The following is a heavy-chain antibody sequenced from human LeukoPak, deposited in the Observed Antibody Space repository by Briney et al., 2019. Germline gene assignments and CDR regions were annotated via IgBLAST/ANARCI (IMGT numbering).Heavy chain of an antibody. D-gene: IGHD6-13*01. CDR1: GFTFSNAW. CDR2: IKSKTDGGTT. Sequence: GGSLRLSCAASGFTFSNAWMSWVRQAPGKGLEWVGRIKSKTDGGTTDYAAPVKGRFTISRDDSKNTLYLQMNSLKTEDTAVYYCTTLIPGYSSSWYPLYYYCYMDVWGKGTTVTIPS. CDR3: TTLIPGYSSSWYPLYYYCYMDV. V-gene: IGHV3-15*01. J-gene: IGHJ6*03.